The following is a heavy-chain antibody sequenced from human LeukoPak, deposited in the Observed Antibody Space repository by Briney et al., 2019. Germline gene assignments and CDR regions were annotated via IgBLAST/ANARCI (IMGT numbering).Heavy chain of an antibody. D-gene: IGHD3-3*01. J-gene: IGHJ6*03. CDR3: ARSASLEWLSSYYYYMDV. V-gene: IGHV4-59*01. CDR2: IYYSGST. Sequence: SETLSLTCTVSGGSISSYYGSWIRQPPGKGLEWIGYIYYSGSTNYNPSLKSRVTISADTSKNQFSLKLSSVTAADTAVYYCARSASLEWLSSYYYYMDVWGKGTTVTVSS. CDR1: GGSISSYY.